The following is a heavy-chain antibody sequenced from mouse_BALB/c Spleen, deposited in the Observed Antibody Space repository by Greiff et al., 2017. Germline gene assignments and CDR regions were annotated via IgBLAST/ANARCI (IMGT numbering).Heavy chain of an antibody. V-gene: IGHV7-3*02. CDR3: ASYGNYAMDY. Sequence: EVQGVESGGGLVQPGGSLRLSCATSGFTFTDYYMSWVRQPPGKALEWLGFIRNKANGYTTEYSASVKGRFTISRDNSQSILYLQMNTLRAEDSATYYCASYGNYAMDYWGQGTSVTVSS. CDR2: IRNKANGYTT. D-gene: IGHD2-1*01. J-gene: IGHJ4*01. CDR1: GFTFTDYY.